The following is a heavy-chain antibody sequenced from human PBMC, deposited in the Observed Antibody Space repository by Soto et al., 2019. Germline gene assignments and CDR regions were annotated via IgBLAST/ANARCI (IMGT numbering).Heavy chain of an antibody. CDR3: ARDWIQLRLGKYSFNGMDV. CDR1: GGTFSDYA. Sequence: QVQLVQSGAEMRKPGSSLRVSCKASGGTFSDYAFSWVRQAPGQGLEWMGGIVPRFGSPNYAQKFGGRVTITADTPSSTVDMALSSLRFDDTAVYFCARDWIQLRLGKYSFNGMDVWGQGTTIIVSS. V-gene: IGHV1-69*06. CDR2: IVPRFGSP. D-gene: IGHD5-18*01. J-gene: IGHJ6*02.